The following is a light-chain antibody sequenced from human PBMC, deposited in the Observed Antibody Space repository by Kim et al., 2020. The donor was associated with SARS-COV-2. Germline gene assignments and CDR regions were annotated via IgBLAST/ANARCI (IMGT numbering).Light chain of an antibody. CDR1: QSINSR. Sequence: SAAVGDRVTITCRASQSINSRLAWYQQKPGKAPKRLIYDASSLESGVPSTFSGGGSGTEFSLTISSLQLDDFATYYCQQYASYSYTFGQGTKLEI. CDR2: DAS. CDR3: QQYASYSYT. J-gene: IGKJ2*01. V-gene: IGKV1-5*01.